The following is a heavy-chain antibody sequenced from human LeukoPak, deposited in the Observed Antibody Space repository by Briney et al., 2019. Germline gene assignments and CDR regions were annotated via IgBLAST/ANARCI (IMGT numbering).Heavy chain of an antibody. CDR2: ISYDGSNK. Sequence: PGRSLRLSCAASGFTFSSYAMHWVRQAPGKGLEWVAVISYDGSNKYYADSVKGRFTISRDNSKNTLYLQLNSLRAEDTAVYYCARGGGWELDAFDYWGQGTLVTVSS. D-gene: IGHD1-26*01. V-gene: IGHV3-30*04. CDR3: ARGGGWELDAFDY. CDR1: GFTFSSYA. J-gene: IGHJ4*02.